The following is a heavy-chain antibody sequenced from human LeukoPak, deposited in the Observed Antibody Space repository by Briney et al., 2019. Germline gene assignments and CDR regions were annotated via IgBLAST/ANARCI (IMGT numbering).Heavy chain of an antibody. D-gene: IGHD3-22*01. Sequence: ASVKVSCKASGGTFSSYTISWVRQAPGQGLEWMGGIISIFGTANYAQKFQGRVTITADESTSTAYMELGSLRSEDTAVYYCARSTLSYDSSGYYPQELDYWGQGTLVTVSS. V-gene: IGHV1-69*13. CDR1: GGTFSSYT. CDR3: ARSTLSYDSSGYYPQELDY. CDR2: IISIFGTA. J-gene: IGHJ4*02.